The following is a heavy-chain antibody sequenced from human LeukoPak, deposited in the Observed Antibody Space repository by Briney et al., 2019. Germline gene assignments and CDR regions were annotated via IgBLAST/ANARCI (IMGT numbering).Heavy chain of an antibody. D-gene: IGHD3-16*01. V-gene: IGHV4-4*07. J-gene: IGHJ2*01. Sequence: SETLSLTCTISGRSFSNYYLTWVRQPAGKRLEWIGRIYISGSTNYNPSLQSRVTMSLDTSKNQFSLTLRSVTAADTAMNYCARSLGSALGWSFDPWGRGNLITVAS. CDR3: ARSLGSALGWSFDP. CDR1: GRSFSNYY. CDR2: IYISGST.